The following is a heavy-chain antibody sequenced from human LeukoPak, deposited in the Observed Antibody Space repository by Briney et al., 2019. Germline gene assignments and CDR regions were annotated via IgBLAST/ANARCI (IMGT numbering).Heavy chain of an antibody. CDR3: ARRRYTMVRGVRGYYFDY. V-gene: IGHV3-21*01. CDR1: GFTFSSSS. Sequence: PGGSLRLSCAASGFTFSSSSMNWVRQAPGKGLEWVSSISSSSSYIYFPDSVKGRFTSSRDNAKNSLYLQMNSLRAEDTAVYYCARRRYTMVRGVRGYYFDYWGQGTLVTVSS. D-gene: IGHD3-10*01. J-gene: IGHJ4*02. CDR2: ISSSSSYI.